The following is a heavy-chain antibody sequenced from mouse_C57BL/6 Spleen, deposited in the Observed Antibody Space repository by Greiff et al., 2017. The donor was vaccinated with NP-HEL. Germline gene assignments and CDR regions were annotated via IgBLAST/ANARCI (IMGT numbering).Heavy chain of an antibody. CDR2: IDPSDSYT. Sequence: QVQLQQPGAELVMPGASVKLSCKASGYTFTSYWMHWVKQRPGQGLEWIGEIDPSDSYTNYNQKFKGKSTLTVDKSSSTAYMQLSSLTSEDSAVYSCSSGGGSFDYWGQGTTLTVSS. J-gene: IGHJ2*01. V-gene: IGHV1-69*01. CDR1: GYTFTSYW. CDR3: SSGGGSFDY.